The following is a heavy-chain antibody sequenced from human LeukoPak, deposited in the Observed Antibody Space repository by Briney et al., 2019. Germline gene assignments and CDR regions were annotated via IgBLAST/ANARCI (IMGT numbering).Heavy chain of an antibody. J-gene: IGHJ3*02. D-gene: IGHD1-1*01. CDR1: GYTLTELS. V-gene: IGHV1-24*01. Sequence: ASVTVSCMVSGYTLTELSMHWVRQAPGKGLGWVGGFDPEDGETIYAQKFQGRVTMTEDTSTDTAYMELSSLRSEDAAVYYCATDRYPHPLDAFDIWGQGTMVTVSS. CDR3: ATDRYPHPLDAFDI. CDR2: FDPEDGET.